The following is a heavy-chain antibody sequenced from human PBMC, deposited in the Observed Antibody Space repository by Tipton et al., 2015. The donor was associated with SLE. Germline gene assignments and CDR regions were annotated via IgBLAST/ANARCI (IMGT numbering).Heavy chain of an antibody. D-gene: IGHD2-15*01. V-gene: IGHV4-4*02. CDR3: ARDGGILVAGRFDY. Sequence: TLSLTCSVSGGSISSSDWWSWVRQPPGKGLEWIGEFHHSGSTNYNPSLKSRVTISVYKSKNQFSLKLSSVTAADTAVYYCARDGGILVAGRFDYWGQGTLVTVSS. CDR1: GGSISSSDW. J-gene: IGHJ4*02. CDR2: FHHSGST.